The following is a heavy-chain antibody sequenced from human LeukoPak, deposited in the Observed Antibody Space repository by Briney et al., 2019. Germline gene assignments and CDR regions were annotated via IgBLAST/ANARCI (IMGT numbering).Heavy chain of an antibody. V-gene: IGHV3-23*01. CDR1: GSTFSSYA. D-gene: IGHD5-24*01. CDR3: AKETRTRDGYKKLDY. J-gene: IGHJ4*02. Sequence: GGSLRLSCAASGSTFSSYAMSWVRQAPGKGLEWVSAISGSGGSTYYVDSVKGRFTISRDNSKNTLYLQMNSLRAEDTAVYYCAKETRTRDGYKKLDYWGQGTLVTVSS. CDR2: ISGSGGST.